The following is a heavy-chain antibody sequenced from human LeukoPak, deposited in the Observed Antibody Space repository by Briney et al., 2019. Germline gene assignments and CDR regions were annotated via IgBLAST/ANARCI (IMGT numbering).Heavy chain of an antibody. CDR1: GFIFSSYE. V-gene: IGHV3-48*03. D-gene: IGHD2/OR15-2a*01. Sequence: GGSLRLSCGASGFIFSSYEFNWVRQAPGKGLEWVAYIGSSGKVVYYADSVKGRFTISRDNAKNSLSLQMNSLRAEDTAIYYCAINSMKSFDYWGQGTLVTASS. CDR2: IGSSGKVV. J-gene: IGHJ4*02. CDR3: AINSMKSFDY.